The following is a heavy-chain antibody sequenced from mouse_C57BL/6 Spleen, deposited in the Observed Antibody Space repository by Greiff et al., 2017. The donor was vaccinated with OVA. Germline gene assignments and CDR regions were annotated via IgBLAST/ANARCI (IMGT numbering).Heavy chain of an antibody. D-gene: IGHD1-1*01. V-gene: IGHV1-80*01. J-gene: IGHJ2*01. Sequence: QVQLQQSGAELVKPGASVKISCKASGYAFSSYWMNWVKQRPGKGLEWIGQIYPGDGDTNYNGKFKGKATLTADKSSSTAYMQLSGLTSEDSAVYFCARGITTVVESYWGQGTTLTVSS. CDR2: IYPGDGDT. CDR3: ARGITTVVESY. CDR1: GYAFSSYW.